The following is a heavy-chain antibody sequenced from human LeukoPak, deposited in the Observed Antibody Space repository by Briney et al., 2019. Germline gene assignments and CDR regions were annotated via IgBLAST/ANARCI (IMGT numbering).Heavy chain of an antibody. D-gene: IGHD2-21*02. Sequence: GESLKISCKGSGFSFTTYWIGWVRQMPGKGLEWTRIIYAGDSDTRYSPSFQGQVTISADKSISTAYLQWSSLKASDTAMYYCARSWVTGYGTVLDYWGQGTLVTVSS. J-gene: IGHJ4*02. V-gene: IGHV5-51*01. CDR1: GFSFTTYW. CDR3: ARSWVTGYGTVLDY. CDR2: IYAGDSDT.